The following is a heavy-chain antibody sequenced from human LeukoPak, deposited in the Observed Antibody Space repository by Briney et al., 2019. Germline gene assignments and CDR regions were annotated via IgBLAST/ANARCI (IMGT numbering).Heavy chain of an antibody. CDR3: ARDFIAVAAYRRYYGMDV. CDR2: IIPILGIA. V-gene: IGHV1-69*04. CDR1: GGTFSSYA. D-gene: IGHD6-19*01. J-gene: IGHJ6*02. Sequence: GASVKVSCKASGGTFSSYAISWVRQAPGQGLEWMGRIIPILGIANYAQKFQGRVTITADKSTSTAYMVLSSLRSEDTAVYYCARDFIAVAAYRRYYGMDVWGQGTTVTVSS.